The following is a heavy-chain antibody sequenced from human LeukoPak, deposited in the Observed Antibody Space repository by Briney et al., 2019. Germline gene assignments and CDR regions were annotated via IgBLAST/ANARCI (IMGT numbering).Heavy chain of an antibody. D-gene: IGHD3-10*01. CDR3: ARDVATIAWFAFDY. J-gene: IGHJ4*02. CDR1: GFTFSSYA. Sequence: PGGSLRLSCAASGFTFSSYAMHWVRQAPGKGLEWVAVISYDGSNKYYADSVKGRFTISRDNSKNTLYLQMNSLRAEDTAVYYCARDVATIAWFAFDYWGQGTLVTVSS. V-gene: IGHV3-30-3*01. CDR2: ISYDGSNK.